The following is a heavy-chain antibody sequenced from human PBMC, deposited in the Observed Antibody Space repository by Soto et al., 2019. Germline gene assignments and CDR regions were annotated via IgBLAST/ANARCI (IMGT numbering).Heavy chain of an antibody. J-gene: IGHJ6*02. CDR2: ISWDSGSI. CDR3: ARDGNSGYNWDYYYGMDV. V-gene: IGHV3-9*01. Sequence: PGGSLRLSCAASGFTFSSYAMHWVRQAPGKGLEWVSGISWDSGSIIYADSVKGRFIISRDNANNSLYLQMNSLRAEDTALYYCARDGNSGYNWDYYYGMDVWGQGTTVTVSS. CDR1: GFTFSSYA. D-gene: IGHD5-12*01.